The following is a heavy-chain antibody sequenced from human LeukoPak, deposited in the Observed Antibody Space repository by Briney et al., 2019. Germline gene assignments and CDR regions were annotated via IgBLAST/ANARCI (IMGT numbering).Heavy chain of an antibody. CDR3: ARENRMIKIPYGSGSYLPDYYYGMDV. D-gene: IGHD3-10*01. V-gene: IGHV1-69*06. CDR1: VGTFSRYA. CDR2: IIPIFGTA. J-gene: IGHJ6*04. Sequence: GASVTVSCQASVGTFSRYAISWVRQAPGQGLEGLGGIIPIFGTANYAQQFQGRVTITADKSTSTAYMERSSLRSEETAVYYCARENRMIKIPYGSGSYLPDYYYGMDVWGKGTTVTVSS.